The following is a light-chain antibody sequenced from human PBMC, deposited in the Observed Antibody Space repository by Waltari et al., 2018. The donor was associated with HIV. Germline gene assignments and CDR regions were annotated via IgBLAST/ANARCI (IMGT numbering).Light chain of an antibody. V-gene: IGLV2-14*01. CDR2: GVS. J-gene: IGLJ3*02. CDR3: SSYTSGTTWV. CDR1: SSDIGGYNY. Sequence: QSALTQPASVSGSPGQSITISCTGTSSDIGGYNYVSWHQHHPGRAPKLIIFGVSNRPSGVSNRFSGSKSGNTASLIISGLLAEDDADYYCSSYTSGTTWVFGGGTKLTVL.